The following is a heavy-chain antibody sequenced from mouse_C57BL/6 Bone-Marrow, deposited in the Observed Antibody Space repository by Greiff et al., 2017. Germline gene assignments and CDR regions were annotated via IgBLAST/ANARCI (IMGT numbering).Heavy chain of an antibody. Sequence: EVQLQHSGPELVKPGASVKISCKASGYSFTGYYMNWVKQSPEKSLEWIGEINPSTGGTTYNQKFKAKATLTVDKSSSTAYMQLKSLTSEDSAVYYCARGRTVVAYYYAMDYWGQGTSVTVSS. CDR1: GYSFTGYY. CDR3: ARGRTVVAYYYAMDY. V-gene: IGHV1-42*01. CDR2: INPSTGGT. J-gene: IGHJ4*01. D-gene: IGHD1-1*01.